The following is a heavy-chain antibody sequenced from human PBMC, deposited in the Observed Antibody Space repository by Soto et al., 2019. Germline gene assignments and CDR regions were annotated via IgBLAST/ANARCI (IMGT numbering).Heavy chain of an antibody. J-gene: IGHJ4*02. V-gene: IGHV3-53*01. CDR2: IYSGGTT. D-gene: IGHD1-26*01. CDR1: GFTVSSNY. Sequence: PGGSLRLSCAAPGFTVSSNYMSWVRQAPGKGLEWVSVIYSGGTTYYADSVKGRFTISRDNSKNTLYLQMNSLRAEDTAVYYCARRGSGSYYDYWGQGTLVTVSS. CDR3: ARRGSGSYYDY.